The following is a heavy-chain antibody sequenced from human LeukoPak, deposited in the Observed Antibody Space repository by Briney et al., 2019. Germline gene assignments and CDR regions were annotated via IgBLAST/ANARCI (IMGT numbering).Heavy chain of an antibody. CDR2: IYYSGST. Sequence: SETLSLTCTVSGGSISSYYWGWIRQPPGKGLEWIGYIYYSGSTNHNPSLKSRVTISVDTSKNQFSLKLSSVTAADTAVYYCASAALEPDTLDYWGQGTLVTVSS. D-gene: IGHD1-1*01. CDR3: ASAALEPDTLDY. V-gene: IGHV4-59*08. CDR1: GGSISSYY. J-gene: IGHJ4*02.